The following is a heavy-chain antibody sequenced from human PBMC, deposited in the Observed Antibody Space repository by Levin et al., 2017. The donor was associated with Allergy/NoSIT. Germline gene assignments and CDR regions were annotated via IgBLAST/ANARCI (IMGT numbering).Heavy chain of an antibody. Sequence: GGSLRLSCAASGFTFSSYGMHWVRQAPGKGLEWVAVISYDGSNKYYADSVKGRFTISRDNSKNTLYLQMNSLRAEDTAVYYCAKDAHFDGSNTGLTDWGQGTLVTVSS. J-gene: IGHJ4*02. D-gene: IGHD3-10*01. V-gene: IGHV3-30*18. CDR1: GFTFSSYG. CDR3: AKDAHFDGSNTGLTD. CDR2: ISYDGSNK.